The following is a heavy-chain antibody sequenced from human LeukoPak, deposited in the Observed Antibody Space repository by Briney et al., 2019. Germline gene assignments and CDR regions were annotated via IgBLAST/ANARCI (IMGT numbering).Heavy chain of an antibody. J-gene: IGHJ3*02. Sequence: GGSLRLSCAASGFTFSSYGMHWVRQAPGKGLEWVSGISWNSGSIGYADSVKGRFTISRDNSKNTLYLQMNSLRAEDTAVYYCAKDLAIGYCSSTSCYFNAFDIWGQGTMVTVSS. CDR1: GFTFSSYG. D-gene: IGHD2-2*03. V-gene: IGHV3-9*01. CDR3: AKDLAIGYCSSTSCYFNAFDI. CDR2: ISWNSGSI.